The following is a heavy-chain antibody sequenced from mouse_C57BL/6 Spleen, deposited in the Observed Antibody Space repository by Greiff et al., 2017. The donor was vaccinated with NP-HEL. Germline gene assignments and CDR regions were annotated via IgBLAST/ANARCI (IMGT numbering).Heavy chain of an antibody. Sequence: QVQLQHSGAELARPGASVKMSCKASGYTFTSYTMHWVKQRPGQGLEWIGYINPSSGYTKYNQKFKDKATLTADKSSSTAYMQLSSLTSEDSAVYYCASGGNYFDYWGQGTTLTVSS. CDR1: GYTFTSYT. V-gene: IGHV1-4*01. J-gene: IGHJ2*01. D-gene: IGHD1-1*02. CDR2: INPSSGYT. CDR3: ASGGNYFDY.